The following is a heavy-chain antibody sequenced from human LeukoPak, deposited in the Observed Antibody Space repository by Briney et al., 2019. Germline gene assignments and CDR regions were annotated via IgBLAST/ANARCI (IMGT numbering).Heavy chain of an antibody. CDR1: GFTFSSYE. D-gene: IGHD1/OR15-1a*01. CDR3: ATDFNKGFDP. Sequence: PGGSLRLSCAASGFTFSSYEMHWVRQAPGKGLEWVSYVTSGSTMYYADSVKGRFTISRDNAKNSLYLQMDSLRVEDTAVYYCATDFNKGFDPWGQGTLVTVSS. J-gene: IGHJ5*02. CDR2: VTSGSTM. V-gene: IGHV3-48*03.